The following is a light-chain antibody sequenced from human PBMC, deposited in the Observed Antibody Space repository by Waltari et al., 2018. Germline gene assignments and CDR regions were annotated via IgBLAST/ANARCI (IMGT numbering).Light chain of an antibody. J-gene: IGLJ2*01. CDR3: QAADSSGTSVI. V-gene: IGLV3-25*03. Sequence: SSELTQPPSVSVSPGQTARITCSGDALSNVYAYWYQQKPGQAPVLIIYKDTERPSGTPGLLSGSGSGTTVTLTISGVQAEDEADYFCQAADSSGTSVIFGGGTKLTVL. CDR1: ALSNVY. CDR2: KDT.